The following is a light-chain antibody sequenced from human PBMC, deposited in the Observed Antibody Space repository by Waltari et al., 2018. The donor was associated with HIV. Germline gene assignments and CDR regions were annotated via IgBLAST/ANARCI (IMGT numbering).Light chain of an antibody. CDR1: SSDVGGYIY. CDR3: SSYTSSSTPCV. Sequence: QSALTQPASVSGSPGQSITISCTGTSSDVGGYIYVSWYQQHPGKAPKLMIYDVSNRPSGVSNRFSGSKSGNTASLTISGLQAEDEADYYCSSYTSSSTPCVFGGGTKLTVL. V-gene: IGLV2-14*01. J-gene: IGLJ3*02. CDR2: DVS.